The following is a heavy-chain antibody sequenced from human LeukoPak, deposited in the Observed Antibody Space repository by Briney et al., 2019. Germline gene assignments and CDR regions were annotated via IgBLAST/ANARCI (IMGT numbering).Heavy chain of an antibody. CDR3: ARVWRGYYYMGV. V-gene: IGHV4-59*01. CDR2: IYYSGST. J-gene: IGHJ6*03. Sequence: SETLSLTCTVSGGSISSYYWSWIRQPPGKGLEWIGYIYYSGSTNYNPSLKSRVTISVDTSKNQFSLKLSSVTAADTAVYYCARVWRGYYYMGVWGKGTTVTVSS. CDR1: GGSISSYY.